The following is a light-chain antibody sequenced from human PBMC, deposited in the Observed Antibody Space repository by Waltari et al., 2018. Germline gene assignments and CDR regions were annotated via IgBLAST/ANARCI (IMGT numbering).Light chain of an antibody. CDR2: AAS. CDR3: QQHNSYPLT. V-gene: IGKV1-12*01. J-gene: IGKJ4*01. CDR1: QGIRNW. Sequence: EIQMTHSPSSLSASVGDRVTITCQASQGIRNWLAWYQQRPGKAPQLLIYAASNLQSGVPSRFSGSGSGTEFTLTISRLQPEDFATYYCQQHNSYPLTFGGGTKVEIK.